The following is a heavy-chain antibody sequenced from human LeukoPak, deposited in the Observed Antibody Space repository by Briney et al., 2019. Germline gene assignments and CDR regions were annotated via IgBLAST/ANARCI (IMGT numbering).Heavy chain of an antibody. CDR2: IYYSGSA. J-gene: IGHJ4*02. D-gene: IGHD4-17*01. V-gene: IGHV4-59*01. Sequence: SETLSLTCTVSGGSISSYYWSWIRQPPGKGLEWIGYIYYSGSANYNPSLKSRVTISVDTSKNQFSLKLSSVTAADTAVYYCARTDYGEVSFDYWGQGTLVTVSS. CDR3: ARTDYGEVSFDY. CDR1: GGSISSYY.